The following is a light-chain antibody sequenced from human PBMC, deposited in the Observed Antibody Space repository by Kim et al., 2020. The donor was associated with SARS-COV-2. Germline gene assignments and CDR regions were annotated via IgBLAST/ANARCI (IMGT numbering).Light chain of an antibody. CDR3: NSRDSNDNVV. CDR2: GKN. Sequence: SSELTQDPAVSVALGQTVRITCQGDSLRSYYATWYQQKPGQAPIVVIYGKNNRPSGIPDRFSGSNSGNTAPLTITGTQAGDEADYYCNSRDSNDNVVFGG. V-gene: IGLV3-19*01. J-gene: IGLJ2*01. CDR1: SLRSYY.